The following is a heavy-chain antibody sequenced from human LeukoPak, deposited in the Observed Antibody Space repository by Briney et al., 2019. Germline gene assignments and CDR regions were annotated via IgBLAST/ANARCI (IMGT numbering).Heavy chain of an antibody. CDR1: GGTFSSYA. J-gene: IGHJ4*02. V-gene: IGHV1-69*04. CDR2: IIPILGIA. D-gene: IGHD5-18*01. CDR3: ARDVDTAMGREYYFDY. Sequence: SMKVSCKASGGTFSSYAISWVRQAPGQGLEWMGRIIPILGIANYAQKFQGRVTITADKSTSTAYMELSSLRSEDTAVYYCARDVDTAMGREYYFDYWGQGTLVTVSS.